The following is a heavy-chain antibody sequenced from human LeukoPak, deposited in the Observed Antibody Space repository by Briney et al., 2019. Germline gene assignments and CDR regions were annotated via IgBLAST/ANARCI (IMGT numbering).Heavy chain of an antibody. CDR2: IYSGGST. J-gene: IGHJ4*02. CDR1: GFTVRSNY. V-gene: IGHV3-53*01. D-gene: IGHD1-1*01. CDR3: ARVGVQPAFRIGEHLDY. Sequence: GVLRLSCAASGFTVRSNYMSWVRQAPGKGLEWVSVIYSGGSTYYADSVKGRFTISRDNSKNTLYLQMNSLRAEDTAVYYCARVGVQPAFRIGEHLDYRGQGTLVTVSS.